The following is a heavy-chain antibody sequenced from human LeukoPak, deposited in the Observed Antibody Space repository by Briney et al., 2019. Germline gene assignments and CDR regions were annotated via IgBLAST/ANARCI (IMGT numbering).Heavy chain of an antibody. V-gene: IGHV4-34*01. J-gene: IGHJ5*02. Sequence: SETLSLTCAVYGGSFSGYYWSWIRQPPGKGLEWIGEINHSGSTNYNPSLKSRVTISVDTSKSQFSLKLSSVTAADTAVYYCASHYYGSGSYFSWFDPWGQGTLVTVSS. CDR1: GGSFSGYY. D-gene: IGHD3-10*01. CDR3: ASHYYGSGSYFSWFDP. CDR2: INHSGST.